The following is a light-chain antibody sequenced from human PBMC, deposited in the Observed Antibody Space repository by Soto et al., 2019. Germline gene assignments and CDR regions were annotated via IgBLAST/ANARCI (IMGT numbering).Light chain of an antibody. Sequence: VLTQSPGTLSLSPGGRATLSCRASQSINNNYLAWYQHKPGQAPRLLIYDASLRATGVPDRFSGSGSGTDFTLTITRLEPDDSSVYYCQQHGISHITCGQGTRLEI. CDR3: QQHGISHIT. V-gene: IGKV3-20*01. J-gene: IGKJ5*01. CDR2: DAS. CDR1: QSINNNY.